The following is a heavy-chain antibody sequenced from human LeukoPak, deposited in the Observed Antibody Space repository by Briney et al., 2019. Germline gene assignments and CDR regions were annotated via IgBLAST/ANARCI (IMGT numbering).Heavy chain of an antibody. Sequence: GGSLRLSRAASGFTFSDYYMSWIRQAPGKGLEWVSYISSSGSTIYYADSVKGRFTISRDNAKNSLYLQMNSLRAEDTAVYYCARDKYSSGWYPYFDYWGQGTLVTVSS. D-gene: IGHD6-19*01. CDR2: ISSSGSTI. V-gene: IGHV3-11*01. J-gene: IGHJ4*02. CDR1: GFTFSDYY. CDR3: ARDKYSSGWYPYFDY.